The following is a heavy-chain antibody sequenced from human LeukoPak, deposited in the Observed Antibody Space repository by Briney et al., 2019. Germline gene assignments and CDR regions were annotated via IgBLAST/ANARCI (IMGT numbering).Heavy chain of an antibody. D-gene: IGHD3-22*01. CDR3: ASYYDSSGYYYSSLAIDY. CDR1: GFTISSYW. CDR2: IKQDGSEK. V-gene: IGHV3-7*01. J-gene: IGHJ4*02. Sequence: RGSLRLSCAASGFTISSYWMSWVRQAPGKGLEWVANIKQDGSEKYYVDSVKGRFTISRDNAKNSLYLQMNSLRAEDTAVYYCASYYDSSGYYYSSLAIDYWGQGTLVTVSS.